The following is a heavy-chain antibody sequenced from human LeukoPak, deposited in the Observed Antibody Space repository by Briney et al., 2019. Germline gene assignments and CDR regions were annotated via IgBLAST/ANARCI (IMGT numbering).Heavy chain of an antibody. Sequence: GGSLRLSCAASGFTFSSYAMSWVCQAPGKGLEWVSAISGSGGSTYYADSVKGRFTISRDNSKNTLYLQMNSLRAEDTAVYYCAKVASKGTIFGVVTFDYWGQGTLVTVSS. CDR2: ISGSGGST. CDR1: GFTFSSYA. V-gene: IGHV3-23*01. J-gene: IGHJ4*02. D-gene: IGHD3-3*01. CDR3: AKVASKGTIFGVVTFDY.